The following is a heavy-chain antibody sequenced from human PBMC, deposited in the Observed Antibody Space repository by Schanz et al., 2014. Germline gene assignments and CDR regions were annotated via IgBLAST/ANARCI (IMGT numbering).Heavy chain of an antibody. CDR3: ARESLLEQLGCSHYYYAMDV. Sequence: EVQLLESGGGLVQPGGSLRLSCAASGFAFSSYSMNWVRQAPGKGLEWVSDISSSSSTRYYADSVKGRFTISRDNAKNSLMLQMHRLSAEDAAVYYCARESLLEQLGCSHYYYAMDVWGQGTTVTVSS. J-gene: IGHJ6*02. CDR2: ISSSSSTR. D-gene: IGHD1-1*01. V-gene: IGHV3-48*01. CDR1: GFAFSSYS.